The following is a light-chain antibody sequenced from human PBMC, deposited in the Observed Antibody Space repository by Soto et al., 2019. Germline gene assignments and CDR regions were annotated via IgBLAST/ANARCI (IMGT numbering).Light chain of an antibody. J-gene: IGLJ2*01. CDR2: EGS. CDR1: ASDVGSYNF. CDR3: AAWDDTLNGVL. Sequence: QSVLTQPASVSGSPGRSITISCTGTASDVGSYNFVSWYQQHPGKAPKLIIYEGSRRASGVSNRFSGSKSGSTASLTISGLQDEDEADYYCAAWDDTLNGVLFGGGTKLTVL. V-gene: IGLV2-23*01.